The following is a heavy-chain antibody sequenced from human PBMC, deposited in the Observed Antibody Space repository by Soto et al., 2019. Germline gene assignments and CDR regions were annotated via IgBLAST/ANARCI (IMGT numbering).Heavy chain of an antibody. J-gene: IGHJ4*02. V-gene: IGHV1-3*01. CDR1: GYTFTAYA. CDR2: INAGNGNT. CDR3: ASAVAVPADFDY. Sequence: GASVKVSCKASGYTFTAYATHWVRQAPGQRLEWMGWINAGNGNTKYSQKFQGRVTITRDTSASAAYMELSSLRSEDTAVYYCASAVAVPADFDYWGQGTLVTVSS. D-gene: IGHD6-19*01.